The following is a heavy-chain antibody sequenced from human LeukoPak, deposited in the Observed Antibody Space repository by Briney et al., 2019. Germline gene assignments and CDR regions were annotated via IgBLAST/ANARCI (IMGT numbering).Heavy chain of an antibody. D-gene: IGHD2/OR15-2a*01. CDR2: INTYNGNA. CDR1: GYTFTTYG. V-gene: IGHV1-18*01. J-gene: IGHJ4*02. Sequence: GASVKVSCKASGYTFTTYGISWVRLAPGQGLEWMGWINTYNGNANSAQKFQDRVTMTRDTSTSTAYMDLRRLRSDDTAVYYCARDCNSGNCYSDSWGQGTLVTVSS. CDR3: ARDCNSGNCYSDS.